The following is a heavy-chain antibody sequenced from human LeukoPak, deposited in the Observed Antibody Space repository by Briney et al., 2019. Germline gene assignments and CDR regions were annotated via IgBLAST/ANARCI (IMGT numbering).Heavy chain of an antibody. J-gene: IGHJ4*02. CDR3: ARDLVHYGDYGGYFDY. CDR2: IWYDGSNK. V-gene: IGHV3-33*01. D-gene: IGHD4-17*01. CDR1: GFTFSSYG. Sequence: GRSLRLSCAASGFTFSSYGMHWVRQAPGKGLEWVAVIWYDGSNKYYADSVKGRFTISRDNSKNTLYLQMNSLRVEDTAVHYCARDLVHYGDYGGYFDYWGQGTLVTVSS.